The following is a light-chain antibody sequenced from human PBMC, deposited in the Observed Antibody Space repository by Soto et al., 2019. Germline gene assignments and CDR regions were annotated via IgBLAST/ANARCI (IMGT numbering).Light chain of an antibody. V-gene: IGKV1-5*01. CDR2: DAS. J-gene: IGKJ5*01. Sequence: DIQMTQSPSTLSASVGDRVTTTCRASQTISSWWAWYQQKPGKAPTLLIYDASSLESGVPSRFSGSGSGTEFSLTISSLQPDDFATYDCQQYDSFSSTFGQGTRLEIK. CDR3: QQYDSFSST. CDR1: QTISSW.